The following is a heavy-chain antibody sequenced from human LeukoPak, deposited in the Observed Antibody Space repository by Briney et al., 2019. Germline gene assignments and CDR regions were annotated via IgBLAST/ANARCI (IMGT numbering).Heavy chain of an antibody. Sequence: SETLSLTCSVSGGSISITGYYWSWIRQPPGKGLEWIGYIYYSGSTNYNPSLKSRVTISVDTSKNQFSLKLSSVTAADTAVYYCARDAFSGYYYTLDYWGQGTLDTVSS. CDR1: GGSISITGYY. D-gene: IGHD3-22*01. V-gene: IGHV4-61*08. CDR2: IYYSGST. J-gene: IGHJ4*02. CDR3: ARDAFSGYYYTLDY.